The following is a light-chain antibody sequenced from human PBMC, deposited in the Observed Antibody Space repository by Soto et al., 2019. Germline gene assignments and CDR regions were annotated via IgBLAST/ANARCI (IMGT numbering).Light chain of an antibody. CDR3: QQYDDLPYT. V-gene: IGKV1-33*01. CDR1: QDIKNF. CDR2: DGS. J-gene: IGKJ2*01. Sequence: IQLTQSPSSLSASVGDRVTITCQASQDIKNFLNWYQQKPGKAPKLLIYDGSRLETGVPSRFSGSGSGTDFTLAISSLQPEDIATCYCQQYDDLPYTFGQGTKLEI.